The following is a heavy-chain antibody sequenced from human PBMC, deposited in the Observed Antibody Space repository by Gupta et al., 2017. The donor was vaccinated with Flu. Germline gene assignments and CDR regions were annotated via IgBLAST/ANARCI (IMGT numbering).Heavy chain of an antibody. Sequence: WSGIRQHPGRGLEWIGEINHGGYSNYNPSLKSRVTISVDTTKNLFSLKLSYVTAADTAVYYCARGGRAYCSAGSCYDLDQWGQGTRVTVSS. V-gene: IGHV4-34*01. CDR3: ARGGRAYCSAGSCYDLDQ. J-gene: IGHJ4*02. D-gene: IGHD2-15*01. CDR2: INHGGYS.